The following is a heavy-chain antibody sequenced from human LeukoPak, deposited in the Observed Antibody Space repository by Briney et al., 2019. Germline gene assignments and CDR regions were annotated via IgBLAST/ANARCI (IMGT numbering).Heavy chain of an antibody. J-gene: IGHJ4*02. Sequence: GGSLRLSCAASGFTFSSYAMSWVRQAPGKGLEWVSAISGSGGSTYYADSVKGRFTISRDNSKNTLYLQMNSLRAGDTAVYYCAKEGTMIVVVKYDYWGQGTLVTVSS. CDR1: GFTFSSYA. D-gene: IGHD3-22*01. CDR2: ISGSGGST. CDR3: AKEGTMIVVVKYDY. V-gene: IGHV3-23*01.